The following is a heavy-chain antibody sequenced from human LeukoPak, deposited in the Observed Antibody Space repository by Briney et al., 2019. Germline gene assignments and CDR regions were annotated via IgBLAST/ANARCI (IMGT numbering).Heavy chain of an antibody. CDR1: GVSISSYY. CDR2: IFYSGNT. Sequence: PSETLSLTCTVSGVSISSYYWSWIRQPPGKGLEWIGYIFYSGNTIYNPSLKSRVTMSVDTSKNHFSLRLRSVTAVDTAVYYCARLAAISGSDYPDDWGQGTLVTVSS. D-gene: IGHD1-26*01. V-gene: IGHV4-59*08. CDR3: ARLAAISGSDYPDD. J-gene: IGHJ4*02.